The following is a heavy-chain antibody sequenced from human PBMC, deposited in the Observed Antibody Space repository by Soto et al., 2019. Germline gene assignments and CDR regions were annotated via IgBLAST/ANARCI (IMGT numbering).Heavy chain of an antibody. J-gene: IGHJ6*02. V-gene: IGHV4-4*07. Sequence: QVQLQESGPGLVKPSETLSVTCSVSGGSIRDYYWSWIRQPAGKGMEWLGRMYISRCTKYNPSLKSRLTSSGDTSVNQCSLTLISVTGEGTATYYCARMYNSGFYRPERDFYFYGMDVWGQGTTFTVSS. CDR2: MYISRCT. CDR3: ARMYNSGFYRPERDFYFYGMDV. D-gene: IGHD5-12*01. CDR1: GGSIRDYY.